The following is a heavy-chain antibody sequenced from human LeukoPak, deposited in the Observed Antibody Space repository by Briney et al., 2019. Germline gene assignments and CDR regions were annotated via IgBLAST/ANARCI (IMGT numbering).Heavy chain of an antibody. V-gene: IGHV3-23*01. Sequence: GGSLRLSCAASGFTFTSHTMSWVRQVPEKGLEWVSSVGSGMTTFYADSVKGRFTISRDNPKNMLYLQMNSLRAEDTGIYYCAKYRDGAWTKPNDFWGQGTLVTVFS. CDR2: VGSGMTT. CDR1: GFTFTSHT. D-gene: IGHD3-16*02. CDR3: AKYRDGAWTKPNDF. J-gene: IGHJ4*02.